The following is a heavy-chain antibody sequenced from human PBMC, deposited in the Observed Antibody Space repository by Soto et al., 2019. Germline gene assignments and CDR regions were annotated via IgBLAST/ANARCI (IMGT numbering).Heavy chain of an antibody. J-gene: IGHJ6*02. Sequence: GGSLRLSCAASGFTFSDYYMSWIRQAPGKGLEWVSYISSSGSTIYYADSVKGRFTISRDNAKNSLYLQMNSLRAEDTAVYYCARRGEELEAAARQYYYYGMDVWGQGTTVTVSS. CDR1: GFTFSDYY. D-gene: IGHD6-6*01. V-gene: IGHV3-11*04. CDR3: ARRGEELEAAARQYYYYGMDV. CDR2: ISSSGSTI.